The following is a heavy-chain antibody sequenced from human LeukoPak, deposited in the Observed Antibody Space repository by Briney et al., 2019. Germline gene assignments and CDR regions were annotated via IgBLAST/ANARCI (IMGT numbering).Heavy chain of an antibody. CDR1: GFTFSSYS. CDR3: AKAPVGATPNWFDP. J-gene: IGHJ5*02. V-gene: IGHV3-23*01. CDR2: ISGSGGST. Sequence: HPGGSLRLSCAASGFTFSSYSMTWVRQAPGKGLEWVPAISGSGGSTYYADSVKGRFTISRDNSKNTLYLQMNSLRAEDTAVYYCAKAPVGATPNWFDPWGQGTLVTVSS. D-gene: IGHD1-26*01.